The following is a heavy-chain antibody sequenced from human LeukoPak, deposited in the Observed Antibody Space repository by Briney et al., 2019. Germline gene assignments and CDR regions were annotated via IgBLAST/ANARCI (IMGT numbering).Heavy chain of an antibody. CDR1: GDSVSSDSAA. V-gene: IGHV6-1*01. Sequence: SQTLSLTCAVSGDSVSSDSAAWNWIRQSPSRGLEWLGRTYYRSKWYNDYALSVKSRITINPDTSKNQFSLQLNSVTPEDTAVYYCARRGQWLARAGYFDYWGQGTLVTVSS. D-gene: IGHD6-19*01. CDR2: TYYRSKWYN. J-gene: IGHJ4*02. CDR3: ARRGQWLARAGYFDY.